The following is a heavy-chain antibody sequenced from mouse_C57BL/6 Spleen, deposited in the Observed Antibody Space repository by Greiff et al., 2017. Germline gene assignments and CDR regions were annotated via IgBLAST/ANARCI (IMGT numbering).Heavy chain of an antibody. CDR2: ISGGGGNT. Sequence: EVKVVESGGGLVKPGGSLKLSCAASGFTFSSYTMSWVRQTPEKRLEWVATISGGGGNTYYPDSVKGRFTISRDNAKNTLYLQRSSLRSEDTALYYGARRGIYYDYDGGFAYWGQGTLVTVSA. CDR3: ARRGIYYDYDGGFAY. D-gene: IGHD2-4*01. J-gene: IGHJ3*01. CDR1: GFTFSSYT. V-gene: IGHV5-9*01.